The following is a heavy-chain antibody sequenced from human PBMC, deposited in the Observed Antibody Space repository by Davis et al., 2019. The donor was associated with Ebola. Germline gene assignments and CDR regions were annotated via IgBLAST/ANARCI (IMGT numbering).Heavy chain of an antibody. V-gene: IGHV3-7*01. J-gene: IGHJ6*02. CDR1: GFTFSSYG. Sequence: GGSLRLSCAASGFTFSSYGMHWVRQAPGKGLEWVANIKQDGSEKYYVDSVKGRFTISRDNAKNTLYLQMNSLRAEDTAVYYCAKDGQLWTGLYYYGMDVWGQGTTVTVSS. D-gene: IGHD5-18*01. CDR3: AKDGQLWTGLYYYGMDV. CDR2: IKQDGSEK.